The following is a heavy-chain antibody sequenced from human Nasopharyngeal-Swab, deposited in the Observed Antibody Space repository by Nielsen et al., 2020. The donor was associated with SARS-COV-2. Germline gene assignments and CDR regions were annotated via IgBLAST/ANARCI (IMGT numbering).Heavy chain of an antibody. CDR2: IWDDGSNK. Sequence: VRQDAGKGLEWVADIWDDGSNKYYADSVKGRFTISRDNSKKTLYLQMNSLRAEDTAVYYSARDLATVTTTPGMDVWGQGTTVTVSS. CDR3: ARDLATVTTTPGMDV. J-gene: IGHJ6*02. D-gene: IGHD4-17*01. V-gene: IGHV3-33*01.